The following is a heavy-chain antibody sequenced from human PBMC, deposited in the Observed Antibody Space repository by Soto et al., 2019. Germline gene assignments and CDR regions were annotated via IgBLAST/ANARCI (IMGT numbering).Heavy chain of an antibody. Sequence: RGSLLLSCASSGFTFSIYGMDWVRQAPGKGLELVSSISGSSAYIYYADSVKGRFTISRDNAKSSLYLQMNSLRAEDTSVYYCARNGGGWFDSWGQGTLVTVSS. CDR1: GFTFSIYG. J-gene: IGHJ5*01. CDR3: ARNGGGWFDS. V-gene: IGHV3-21*01. CDR2: ISGSSAYI. D-gene: IGHD3-16*01.